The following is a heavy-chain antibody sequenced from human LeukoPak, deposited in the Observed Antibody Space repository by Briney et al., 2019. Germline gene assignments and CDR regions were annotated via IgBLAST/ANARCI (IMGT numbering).Heavy chain of an antibody. CDR2: IYTSGST. V-gene: IGHV4-4*07. J-gene: IGHJ5*02. Sequence: NPSETLSLTCTVSGGSISSYYWSWIRQPAGKGLEWIGRIYTSGSTNYNPSLKSRVTMSVDTSKNQFSLKLSSVTAADTAVYYCARGIYYYGSGRGVNWFDPWGQGTLVTVSS. CDR1: GGSISSYY. D-gene: IGHD3-10*01. CDR3: ARGIYYYGSGRGVNWFDP.